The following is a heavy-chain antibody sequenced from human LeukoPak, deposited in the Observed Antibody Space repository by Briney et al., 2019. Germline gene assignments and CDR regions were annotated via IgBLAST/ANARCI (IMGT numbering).Heavy chain of an antibody. D-gene: IGHD6-19*01. CDR1: GFTFSSYA. CDR3: AKRLVGSGWRLDY. V-gene: IGHV3-23*01. Sequence: GGSLRLSCAASGFTFSSYAMSWVRQAPGKGLDWVSAISGSGGSTYYADSVKGWFTISRDNSKNTLYLQMNSLRAEDTAVYYCAKRLVGSGWRLDYWGQGTLVTVSS. CDR2: ISGSGGST. J-gene: IGHJ4*02.